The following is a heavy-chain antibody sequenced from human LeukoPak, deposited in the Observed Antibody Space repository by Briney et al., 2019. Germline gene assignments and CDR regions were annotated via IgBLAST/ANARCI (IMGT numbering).Heavy chain of an antibody. CDR2: INPNSGGT. D-gene: IGHD3-22*01. CDR1: GYTFTGYY. Sequence: ASVKVSCKASGYTFTGYYMHWVRQAPGQGLEWVGWINPNSGGTNYAQKFQGRVTMTRDTSISTAYMELSRLRSDDTAVYYCARVKRYYDSSGYLPNWFDPWGQGTLVTVSS. J-gene: IGHJ5*02. V-gene: IGHV1-2*02. CDR3: ARVKRYYDSSGYLPNWFDP.